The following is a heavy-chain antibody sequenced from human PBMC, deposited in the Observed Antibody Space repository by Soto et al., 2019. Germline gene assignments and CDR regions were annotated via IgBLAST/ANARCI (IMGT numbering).Heavy chain of an antibody. CDR2: ISSKGAGR. V-gene: IGHV3-23*01. D-gene: IGHD2-2*01. CDR1: GFTFSKYA. J-gene: IGHJ4*02. CDR3: GIDEDGYANFDY. Sequence: GSLTLSCATSGFTFSKYAMTWVRQVPGQGLQWVSSISSKGAGRFYAAAVRGRYLISRDNFKGTLCLQRNSLTVENTALYHCGIDEDGYANFDYWGQRSVGTVSS.